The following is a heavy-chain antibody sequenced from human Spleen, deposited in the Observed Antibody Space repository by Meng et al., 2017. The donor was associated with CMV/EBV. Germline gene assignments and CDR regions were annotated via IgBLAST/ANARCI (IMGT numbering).Heavy chain of an antibody. V-gene: IGHV4-30-4*08. CDR1: GGAISSGDDH. J-gene: IGHJ4*02. D-gene: IGHD2/OR15-2a*01. Sequence: TGSGGAISSGDDHWTWIRKHQGKGMEWIGYILYSGRTYYKSSLKSRTTTSVDTSNNQFSLKLSAVTAADTAAYYCANKARGWEYIDNWGQGTLVTVSS. CDR3: ANKARGWEYIDN. CDR2: ILYSGRT.